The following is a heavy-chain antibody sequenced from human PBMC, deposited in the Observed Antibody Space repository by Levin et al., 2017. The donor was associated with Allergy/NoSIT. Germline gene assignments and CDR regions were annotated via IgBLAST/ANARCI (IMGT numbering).Heavy chain of an antibody. J-gene: IGHJ6*04. Sequence: GGSLRLSCEASGFTFSTYGMQWVRQAPGKGLEWVGIIISRGSHIYYGDSVKGRFVISRDDSKNTMYLLMNSVRAEDAAVYYCAKGGDYDVWGTGTTVTVSS. CDR3: AKGGDYDV. D-gene: IGHD4-17*01. CDR2: IISRGSHI. CDR1: GFTFSTYG. V-gene: IGHV3-30*18.